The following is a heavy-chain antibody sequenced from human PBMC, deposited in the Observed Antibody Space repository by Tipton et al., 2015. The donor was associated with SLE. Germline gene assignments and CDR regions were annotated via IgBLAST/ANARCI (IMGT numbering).Heavy chain of an antibody. CDR1: GLTFSTYN. J-gene: IGHJ3*02. D-gene: IGHD3-10*01. V-gene: IGHV3-33*08. CDR2: IWDDGSKE. CDR3: ARERGWFGETDAFDI. Sequence: SLRLSCTASGLTFSTYNMHWVRQAPGKGPEWVATIWDDGSKEYYANSVKGRFTISRDNSKNTLYLQMGSLRAEDMAVYYCARERGWFGETDAFDIWGQGTMVTVSS.